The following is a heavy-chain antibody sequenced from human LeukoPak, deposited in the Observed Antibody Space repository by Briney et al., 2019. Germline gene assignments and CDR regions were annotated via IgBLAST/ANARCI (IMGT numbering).Heavy chain of an antibody. CDR2: INHSGST. D-gene: IGHD5-18*01. CDR1: GGSFSGYY. J-gene: IGHJ6*03. Sequence: SETLSLTCAVYGGSFSGYYWSWTRQPPEKGLEWIGEINHSGSTNYNPSRKSRVTISVDTSKNQFSLKLSSVTAADTAVYYCARERYSYAHYMDVWGKGTTVTVSS. CDR3: ARERYSYAHYMDV. V-gene: IGHV4-34*01.